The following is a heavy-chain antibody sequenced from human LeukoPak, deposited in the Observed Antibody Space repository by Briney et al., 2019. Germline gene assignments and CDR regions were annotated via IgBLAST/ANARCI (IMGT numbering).Heavy chain of an antibody. CDR1: GGSISSGDYY. V-gene: IGHV4-30-4*01. CDR2: IYYSGST. Sequence: PSETLSLTCTVSGGSISSGDYYWSWIRQPPGKGLEWIGYIYYSGSTYYNPSLKSRVTISVDTSKNQFSLKLSSVTAADTAVYYCARDNVVSGRTFDYWGQGTLVTVS. J-gene: IGHJ4*02. D-gene: IGHD1-26*01. CDR3: ARDNVVSGRTFDY.